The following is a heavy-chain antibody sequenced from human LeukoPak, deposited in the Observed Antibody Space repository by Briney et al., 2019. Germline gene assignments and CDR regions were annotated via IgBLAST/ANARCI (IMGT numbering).Heavy chain of an antibody. CDR3: ARDLSFGAPVAFDI. CDR2: ISRHDDYI. J-gene: IGHJ3*02. Sequence: GGSLRLSCVASGFNFDLYAMSWVRQAPGKGLEWLSAISRHDDYIYHAASVRGRFTISRDNARNSLFLQMNSLRVDDTAVYFCARDLSFGAPVAFDIWGQGTMVTVAS. CDR1: GFNFDLYA. D-gene: IGHD3-10*01. V-gene: IGHV3-21*01.